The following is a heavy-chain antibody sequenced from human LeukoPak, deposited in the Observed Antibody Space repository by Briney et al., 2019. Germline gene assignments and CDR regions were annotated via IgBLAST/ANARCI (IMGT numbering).Heavy chain of an antibody. V-gene: IGHV4-61*02. J-gene: IGHJ3*02. Sequence: SETLSLTRTVSGYSISSGYYWGWIRQPAGKGLEWIGRIYTSGSTNYNPSLKSRVTISVDTSKNQFSLKLSSVTAADTAVYYCARAAGSAFDIWGQGTMVTVSS. CDR1: GYSISSGYY. D-gene: IGHD6-13*01. CDR2: IYTSGST. CDR3: ARAAGSAFDI.